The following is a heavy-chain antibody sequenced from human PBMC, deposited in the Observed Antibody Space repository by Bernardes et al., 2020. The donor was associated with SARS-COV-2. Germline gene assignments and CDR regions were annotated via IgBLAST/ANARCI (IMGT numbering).Heavy chain of an antibody. D-gene: IGHD4-4*01. V-gene: IGHV4-34*12. Sequence: SETLSLTCDVKGGSFEGYFWSWIRQSPAKGLEFIGEVIDTGSANYNPSLKRRVILSADKSKRQFSLSLTSLTAADTAVYYCARAHPTGTVGLVDYWGQGTLVTVSS. CDR1: GGSFEGYF. CDR3: ARAHPTGTVGLVDY. J-gene: IGHJ4*02. CDR2: VIDTGSA.